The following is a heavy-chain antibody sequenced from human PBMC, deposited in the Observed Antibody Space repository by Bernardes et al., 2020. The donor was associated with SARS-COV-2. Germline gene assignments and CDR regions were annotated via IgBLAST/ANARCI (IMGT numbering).Heavy chain of an antibody. D-gene: IGHD6-13*01. CDR3: ASEIPSMAAAGSLNY. CDR2: INPNSGGT. V-gene: IGHV1-2*02. J-gene: IGHJ4*02. Sequence: ASVKVSCKASGYTFTGYYMHWVRQAPGQGLEWMGWINPNSGGTNYAQKFQGRVTMTRDTSISTAYMELSRLRSDDTAVYYCASEIPSMAAAGSLNYWGQGTLVPVSS. CDR1: GYTFTGYY.